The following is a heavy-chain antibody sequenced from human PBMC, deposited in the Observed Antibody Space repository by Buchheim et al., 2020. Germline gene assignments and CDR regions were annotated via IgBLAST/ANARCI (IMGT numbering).Heavy chain of an antibody. Sequence: QLQLQESGPGLVKPSETLSLTCTVSGGSISSSSYYWGWIRQPPGKGLEWIGSIYYSGSTYYNPSLKSRVTISVDTSQNQFSLKLSSVTAADTAVYYCARGSGTMVRGHYYGMDVWGQGTT. V-gene: IGHV4-39*07. J-gene: IGHJ6*02. CDR2: IYYSGST. D-gene: IGHD3-10*01. CDR1: GGSISSSSYY. CDR3: ARGSGTMVRGHYYGMDV.